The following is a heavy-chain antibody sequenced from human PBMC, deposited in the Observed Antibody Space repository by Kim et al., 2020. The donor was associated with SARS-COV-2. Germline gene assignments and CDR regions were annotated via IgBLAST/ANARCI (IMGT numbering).Heavy chain of an antibody. CDR2: ISYSGST. J-gene: IGHJ4*02. D-gene: IGHD6-19*01. V-gene: IGHV4-59*01. CDR3: ARDYSTGYFDY. Sequence: RQPAGKGLEWIGHISYSGSTNYNPSLKSRVTISLHTSKNQFSLNLSSVTAADTAMYYCARDYSTGYFDYWGQGTLVTVSS.